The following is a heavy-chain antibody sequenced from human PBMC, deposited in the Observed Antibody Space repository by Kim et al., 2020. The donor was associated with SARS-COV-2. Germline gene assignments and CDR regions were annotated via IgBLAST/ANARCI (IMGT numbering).Heavy chain of an antibody. D-gene: IGHD1-26*01. Sequence: GGSLRLSCAASGFTFSSYAMSWVRQAPGKGLEWVSDISGSGGSTYYADSVKGRFTISRDNSKNTLYLQMNSLRAEDTAVYYCAIDTSGSYHCGGNYWGQGTLVTVSS. CDR2: ISGSGGST. V-gene: IGHV3-23*01. CDR1: GFTFSSYA. CDR3: AIDTSGSYHCGGNY. J-gene: IGHJ4*02.